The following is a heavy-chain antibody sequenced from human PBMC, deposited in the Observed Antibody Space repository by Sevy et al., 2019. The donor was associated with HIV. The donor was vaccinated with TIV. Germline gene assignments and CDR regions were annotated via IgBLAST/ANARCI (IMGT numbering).Heavy chain of an antibody. CDR2: ISYDGSFT. CDR3: ARSQSSSWHYFDY. Sequence: GGSLRLSCAAPGFIFSDYTLHWVRQAPGTGLEWVAVISYDGSFTYYADSVEGRFTISRDNSKNTLFLQMNSLRHEDTAVYYCARSQSSSWHYFDYWGQGTLVTVSS. CDR1: GFIFSDYT. D-gene: IGHD6-13*01. V-gene: IGHV3-30*04. J-gene: IGHJ4*02.